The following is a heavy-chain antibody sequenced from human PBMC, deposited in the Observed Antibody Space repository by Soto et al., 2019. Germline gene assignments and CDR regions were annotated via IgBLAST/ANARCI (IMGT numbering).Heavy chain of an antibody. J-gene: IGHJ4*02. CDR3: AKKLPGPYHALFDH. D-gene: IGHD2-15*01. CDR2: TSSEGYNI. Sequence: QVQLVESGGGVVQPGTSVRLSCAASGFTFSSFGMHWVRQPPGKGLEWVAVTSSEGYNINYADSVKGRFTVSRDNSKNTLFLQMNRLRAEDTAVYFCAKKLPGPYHALFDHCGQGALVTVSA. CDR1: GFTFSSFG. V-gene: IGHV3-30*18.